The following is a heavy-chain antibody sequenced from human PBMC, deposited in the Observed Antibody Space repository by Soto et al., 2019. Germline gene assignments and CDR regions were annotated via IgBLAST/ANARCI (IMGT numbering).Heavy chain of an antibody. Sequence: ASVKVSCKASAYRYNSYGMSWVRQEHGQGLEWMGWISAYNGNKKYAQKLQGRVTMTTDTSTSTAYMELRSLRSDDTAVYYCARDLGQQLVDYWGQGTLVTVS. J-gene: IGHJ4*02. D-gene: IGHD6-13*01. CDR3: ARDLGQQLVDY. CDR2: ISAYNGNK. V-gene: IGHV1-18*01. CDR1: AYRYNSYG.